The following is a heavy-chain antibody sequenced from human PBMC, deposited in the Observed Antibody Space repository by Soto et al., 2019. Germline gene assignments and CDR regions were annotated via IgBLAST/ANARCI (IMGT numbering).Heavy chain of an antibody. Sequence: ASVKVSFKASGYTFTGYYMHWVRQAPGQGLEWMGWINPNSGGTNYAQKFQGWVTMTRDTSISTAYMELSRLRSDDTAVYYCARGGGSYDFWSGYKYYFDYWGQGTLVTVSS. CDR2: INPNSGGT. CDR3: ARGGGSYDFWSGYKYYFDY. J-gene: IGHJ4*02. CDR1: GYTFTGYY. V-gene: IGHV1-2*04. D-gene: IGHD3-3*01.